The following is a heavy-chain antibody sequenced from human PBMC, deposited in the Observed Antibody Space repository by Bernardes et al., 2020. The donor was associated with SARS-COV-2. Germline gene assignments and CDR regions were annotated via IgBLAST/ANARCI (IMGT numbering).Heavy chain of an antibody. CDR1: GFTVSSNY. Sequence: GSLRLSCAASGFTVSSNYMSWVRQAPGTGLEWVSVIYSGGSTYYADSVKGRFTISRDNSKNTLYLQMNSLRAEDTAVYYCARDGARGGSGSFFDYWGQGTLVTVSS. J-gene: IGHJ4*02. V-gene: IGHV3-53*01. CDR3: ARDGARGGSGSFFDY. CDR2: IYSGGST. D-gene: IGHD3-10*01.